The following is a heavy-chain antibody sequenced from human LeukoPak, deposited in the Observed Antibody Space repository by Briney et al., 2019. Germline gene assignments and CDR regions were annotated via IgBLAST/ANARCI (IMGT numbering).Heavy chain of an antibody. J-gene: IGHJ4*02. CDR1: GFTVSSNY. CDR2: IYSGGST. V-gene: IGHV3-53*01. CDR3: ARDRVGSGWYLDY. Sequence: GGSLRLSCAASGFTVSSNYMSWVRQAPGKGPEWVSIIYSGGSTYYADSVKGRFTISRDNSKNTLYLQMNSLRAEDTAVYYCARDRVGSGWYLDYWGQGTLVTVSS. D-gene: IGHD6-19*01.